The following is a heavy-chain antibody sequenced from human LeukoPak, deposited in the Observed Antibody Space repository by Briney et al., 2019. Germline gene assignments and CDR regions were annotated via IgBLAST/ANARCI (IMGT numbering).Heavy chain of an antibody. D-gene: IGHD3-16*01. CDR3: AREYGGPVDY. J-gene: IGHJ4*02. V-gene: IGHV3-30*01. CDR1: GFTFSSYA. CDR2: ISYDGSNK. Sequence: GRSLRLSCAASGFTFSSYAMHWVRQAPGKGLEWVAVISYDGSNKYYADSVKGRFTISRDNSKNTLYLQMNSLRAEDTAVYYCAREYGGPVDYWGQGTLVTVSS.